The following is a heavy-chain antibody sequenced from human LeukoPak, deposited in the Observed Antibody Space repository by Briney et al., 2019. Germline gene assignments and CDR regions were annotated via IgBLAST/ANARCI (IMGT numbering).Heavy chain of an antibody. Sequence: SGGSLRLSCAASGFTFDDYAMHWVRQAPGKGLEWVSGISWNSGSIGYADSVKGRFTISRDSAKNSLYLQMNSLRAEDTALYYCAKDSAMTTVTTPGYFDYWGQGTLVTVSS. J-gene: IGHJ4*02. CDR2: ISWNSGSI. V-gene: IGHV3-9*01. CDR3: AKDSAMTTVTTPGYFDY. CDR1: GFTFDDYA. D-gene: IGHD4-11*01.